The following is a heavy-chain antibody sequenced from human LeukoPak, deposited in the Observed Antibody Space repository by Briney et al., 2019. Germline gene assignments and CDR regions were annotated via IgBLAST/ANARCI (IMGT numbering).Heavy chain of an antibody. D-gene: IGHD3-9*01. V-gene: IGHV3-23*01. J-gene: IGHJ4*02. CDR1: GFTFSNYA. CDR2: ITGSGGNT. CDR3: AKWGDYDVLTGYYVSDY. Sequence: GASLGLSCAASGFTFSNYAMSWVRQAPGKGLEWVSAITGSGGNTYYADSVKGRFTTSRDNSKNTVFLQMNSLRAEDTAVYYCAKWGDYDVLTGYYVSDYWGQGTLVTVSS.